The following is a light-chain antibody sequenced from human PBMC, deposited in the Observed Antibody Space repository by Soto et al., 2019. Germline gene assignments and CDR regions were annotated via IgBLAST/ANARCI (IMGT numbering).Light chain of an antibody. J-gene: IGLJ7*01. CDR2: NNN. Sequence: LTQPPSASGTPGQRVTISCSGSSSNIGSNSVNWYQQLPGTAPKLLIYNNNHRPSGVPDRFSGSKSGTSASLAISGLQSEDEGDYYCAAWDDSLKGAVFGGGTQLTVL. CDR3: AAWDDSLKGAV. CDR1: SSNIGSNS. V-gene: IGLV1-44*01.